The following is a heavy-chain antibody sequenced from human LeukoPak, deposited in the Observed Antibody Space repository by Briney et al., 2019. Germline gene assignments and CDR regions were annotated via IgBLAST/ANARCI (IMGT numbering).Heavy chain of an antibody. V-gene: IGHV4-34*01. CDR2: INHRGST. D-gene: IGHD3-3*01. CDR3: ARGSYYDFWRGYRYYFDY. Sequence: PSETLSLTCSVSGGSISSSYWSWIRQPPGKGLEWMGEINHRGSTNYNPSLKSRVTISVDTSKNQFSLKLSSVTAADTAVYYCARGSYYDFWRGYRYYFDYWGQGTLVTVSS. J-gene: IGHJ4*02. CDR1: GGSISSSY.